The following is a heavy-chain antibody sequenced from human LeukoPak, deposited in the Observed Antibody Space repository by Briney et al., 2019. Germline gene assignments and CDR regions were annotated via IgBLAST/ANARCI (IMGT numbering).Heavy chain of an antibody. CDR1: GFTFTSHA. CDR2: LSGSGGNT. D-gene: IGHD2-2*01. CDR3: AKVASLCTSTSCVRGGFDY. J-gene: IGHJ4*02. Sequence: GGSLRLSCIASGFTFTSHAMSWVRQAPGKGLEWVSALSGSGGNTYYADSVKGRFTISRDNSKNTLYLQMNSLTPEDTAKYYCAKVASLCTSTSCVRGGFDYWGQGTLVTVSS. V-gene: IGHV3-23*01.